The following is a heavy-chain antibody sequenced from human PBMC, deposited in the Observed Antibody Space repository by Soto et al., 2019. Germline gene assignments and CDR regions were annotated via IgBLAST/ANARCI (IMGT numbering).Heavy chain of an antibody. CDR2: ISWNSGSI. V-gene: IGHV3-9*01. Sequence: EVQLVESGGGLVQPGRSLRLSCAASGFTFDDYAMHWVRQAPGKGLEWVSGISWNSGSIGYADSVKGRFTISRDNAKNSLYLQMNSLRAEDTALYYCAKDIYADSIAVAGTGGNAFDIWGQGTMVTASS. D-gene: IGHD6-19*01. CDR3: AKDIYADSIAVAGTGGNAFDI. CDR1: GFTFDDYA. J-gene: IGHJ3*02.